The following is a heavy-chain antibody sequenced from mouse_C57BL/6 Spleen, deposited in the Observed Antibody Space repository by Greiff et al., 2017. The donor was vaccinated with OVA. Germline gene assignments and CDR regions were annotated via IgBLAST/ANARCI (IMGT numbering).Heavy chain of an antibody. CDR2: IDPSDSYT. CDR1: GYTFTSYW. D-gene: IGHD4-1*01. J-gene: IGHJ2*01. V-gene: IGHV1-69*01. Sequence: QVQLQQPGAELVMPGASVKLSCKASGYTFTSYWIHWVKQRPGQGLEWIGEIDPSDSYTNYNQKFKGKSTLTVDKSSSTAYMQLSSLTSEDSAVYYCARRLGLSFDYWGQGTTLTVSS. CDR3: ARRLGLSFDY.